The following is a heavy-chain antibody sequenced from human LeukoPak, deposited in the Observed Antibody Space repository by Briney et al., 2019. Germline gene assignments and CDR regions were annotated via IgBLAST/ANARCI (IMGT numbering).Heavy chain of an antibody. CDR2: INSNSAYI. J-gene: IGHJ4*02. Sequence: GGSLRLSCVVSGLTFSKYSMNWVRQAPGKGLEWVSSINSNSAYIHYEDSVKGRFTTSRDNAKNSLYLQMNSLRAEDTAVYYCASDYDFWSGYYGYWGQGTLVTVSS. D-gene: IGHD3-3*01. V-gene: IGHV3-21*01. CDR1: GLTFSKYS. CDR3: ASDYDFWSGYYGY.